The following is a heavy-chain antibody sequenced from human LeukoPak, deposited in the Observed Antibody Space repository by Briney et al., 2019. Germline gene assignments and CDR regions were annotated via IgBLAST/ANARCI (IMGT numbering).Heavy chain of an antibody. V-gene: IGHV3-23*01. CDR2: ISGNGGST. D-gene: IGHD2-2*01. Sequence: GGSLRLSCAASGFTFSSDAMSWVRQTPGKGLEWVSAISGNGGSTYYADSVKGRFTISRDNSKNTLYLQMNSLRAEDTAVYYCAKMALRIVVVPAASPLDYWGQGTLVTVSS. CDR1: GFTFSSDA. CDR3: AKMALRIVVVPAASPLDY. J-gene: IGHJ4*02.